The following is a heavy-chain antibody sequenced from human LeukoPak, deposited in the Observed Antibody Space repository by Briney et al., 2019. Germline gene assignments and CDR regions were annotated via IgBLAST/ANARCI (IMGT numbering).Heavy chain of an antibody. D-gene: IGHD1-26*01. CDR1: GFTFSSYS. CDR2: ISSSSSTI. CDR3: ARDRGSGNYGARFFDY. J-gene: IGHJ4*02. V-gene: IGHV3-48*01. Sequence: GGSLRLSCAASGFTFSSYSMNWVRQAPGKGLEWVSYISSSSSTIYYADSVKGRFTISRDNAKNSLYLQMNSLRAENRAVYYCARDRGSGNYGARFFDYWGQGTLVTVSS.